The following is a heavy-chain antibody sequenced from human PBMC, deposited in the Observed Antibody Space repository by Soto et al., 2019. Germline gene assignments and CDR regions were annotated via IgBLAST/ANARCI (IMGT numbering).Heavy chain of an antibody. Sequence: GESLKISCTGVGYSFTSYWIGWVRQMPGKGLEWMGIIYPGDSDTRYSPSFQGQVTISADKSISTVYLQWSSLKASDTAMYYCARGYCTTNICDPWFDPWGQGTLVTVSS. J-gene: IGHJ5*02. D-gene: IGHD2-8*01. CDR3: ARGYCTTNICDPWFDP. V-gene: IGHV5-51*01. CDR1: GYSFTSYW. CDR2: IYPGDSDT.